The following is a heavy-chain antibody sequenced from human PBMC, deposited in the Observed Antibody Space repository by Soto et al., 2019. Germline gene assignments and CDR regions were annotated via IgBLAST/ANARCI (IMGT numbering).Heavy chain of an antibody. CDR1: GFTVSRYG. D-gene: IGHD3-10*01. CDR3: ARDDEGGSYCDLGY. Sequence: GSLRLSCAASGFTVSRYGMHWVRQAPGKGLEWVAIILHDGNNKYYADSVKGRFTISRDNSKNTLYLQMNSLRTEDTAIYYCARDDEGGSYCDLGYWGQGTLVTVSS. CDR2: ILHDGNNK. V-gene: IGHV3-30*19. J-gene: IGHJ4*02.